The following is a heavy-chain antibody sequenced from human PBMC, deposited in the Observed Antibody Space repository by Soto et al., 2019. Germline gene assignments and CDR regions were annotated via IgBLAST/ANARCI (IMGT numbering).Heavy chain of an antibody. CDR1: GGSISSYY. CDR3: ARDRPYDYIWGSYRLDKNMNEYFDY. CDR2: IYYSGST. Sequence: PSETLSLTCTVSGGSISSYYWSWIRQPPGKGLEWIGYIYYSGSTNYNPSLKSRVTISVDTSKNQFSLKLSSVTAADTAVYYCARDRPYDYIWGSYRLDKNMNEYFDYWGQGTLVTVSS. D-gene: IGHD3-16*02. V-gene: IGHV4-59*01. J-gene: IGHJ4*02.